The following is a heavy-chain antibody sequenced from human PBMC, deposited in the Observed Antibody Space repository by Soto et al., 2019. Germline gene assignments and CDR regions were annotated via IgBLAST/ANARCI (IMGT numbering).Heavy chain of an antibody. CDR1: GGSISSYY. J-gene: IGHJ5*02. Sequence: SETLSLTCTVSGGSISSYYWSWIRQPPGKGLEWIGYIYYSGSTNYNPSLKSRVTISVDTSKNQFSLKLSSVTAADTAVYYCARGPLTNYGDYVRFDPWGQGTLVTVSS. CDR2: IYYSGST. CDR3: ARGPLTNYGDYVRFDP. D-gene: IGHD4-17*01. V-gene: IGHV4-59*01.